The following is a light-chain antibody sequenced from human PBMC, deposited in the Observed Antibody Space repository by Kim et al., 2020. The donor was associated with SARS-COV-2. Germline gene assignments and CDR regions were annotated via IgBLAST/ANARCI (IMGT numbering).Light chain of an antibody. CDR2: GEN. CDR3: NSRESSHNRWV. CDR1: TLRSYY. V-gene: IGLV3-19*01. Sequence: SSELTQDPAVSVALGQTVRITCQGDTLRSYYASGYQQKPGQAPVVVMYGENKRPSGIPDRFSVSSSGNTASLTITGAQADDEADYYCNSRESSHNRWVFGGGTKLTFL. J-gene: IGLJ3*02.